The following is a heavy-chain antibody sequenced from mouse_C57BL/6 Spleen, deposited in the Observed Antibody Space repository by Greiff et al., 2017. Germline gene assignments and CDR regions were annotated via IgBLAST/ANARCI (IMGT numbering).Heavy chain of an antibody. CDR1: GYTFTSYW. Sequence: VQLQQPGAELVKPGASVKLSCKASGYTFTSYWMHWVKQRPGRGLEWIGRIDPNSGGTKYNEKFKSKATLTVDKPSSTAYMQLSSLTSEDSAVYYCARGDYYGSSPLHHWYFDVWGTGTTVTVSS. V-gene: IGHV1-72*01. CDR3: ARGDYYGSSPLHHWYFDV. J-gene: IGHJ1*03. CDR2: IDPNSGGT. D-gene: IGHD1-1*01.